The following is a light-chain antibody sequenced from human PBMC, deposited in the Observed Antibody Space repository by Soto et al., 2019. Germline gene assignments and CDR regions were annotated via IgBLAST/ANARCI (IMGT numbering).Light chain of an antibody. Sequence: QSVLTQPPSASGSPGQSVTISCTGTISDIGTYYYVSWYQQHPGKAPKLIIYEVSERPSGVPDRFSGSKSGNTASLTVSGLQAGDEAHYYCSSYAGTKTLIFGGGTKVTVL. CDR3: SSYAGTKTLI. J-gene: IGLJ2*01. V-gene: IGLV2-8*01. CDR2: EVS. CDR1: ISDIGTYYY.